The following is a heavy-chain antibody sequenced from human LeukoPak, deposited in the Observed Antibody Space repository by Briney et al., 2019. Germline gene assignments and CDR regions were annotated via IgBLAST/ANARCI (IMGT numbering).Heavy chain of an antibody. J-gene: IGHJ5*02. Sequence: PSETLSLTCTVSVGSIRSYFWSWIRQPAGKGLEWIGLISTSGNTNYNPSLKSRVTMSIDMSKNQFSLRLSSVTAADTAVYYCARDLDVVPYNWFDPWGQGTLVTVSS. D-gene: IGHD2-15*01. CDR2: ISTSGNT. CDR3: ARDLDVVPYNWFDP. V-gene: IGHV4-4*07. CDR1: VGSIRSYF.